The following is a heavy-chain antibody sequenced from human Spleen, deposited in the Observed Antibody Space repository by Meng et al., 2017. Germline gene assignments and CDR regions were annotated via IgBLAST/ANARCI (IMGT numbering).Heavy chain of an antibody. V-gene: IGHV3-9*01. J-gene: IGHJ4*02. Sequence: LRLSCAASGFTFDDYAMHWVRQAPGKGLEWVSGISWNSGSIGYADSVKGRFTISRDNAKNSLYLQMNSLRAEDTALYYCAKLADYNNYFDYWGQGTLVTVSS. CDR2: ISWNSGSI. CDR1: GFTFDDYA. CDR3: AKLADYNNYFDY. D-gene: IGHD4-11*01.